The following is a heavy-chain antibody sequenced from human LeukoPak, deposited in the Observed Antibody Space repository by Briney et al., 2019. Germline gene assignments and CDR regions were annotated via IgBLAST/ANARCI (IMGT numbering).Heavy chain of an antibody. J-gene: IGHJ6*03. Sequence: PGGSLRLSCAASGFTFSSYRMSWVRQAPGKGLEWVANIKQDGSEKYYVDSVKGRFTISRDNAKNSLYLQMNSLRAEDTAVYYCARDRREIQVWPREYYYNYMDVWGKGTTVTISS. V-gene: IGHV3-7*01. CDR3: ARDRREIQVWPREYYYNYMDV. D-gene: IGHD5-18*01. CDR1: GFTFSSYR. CDR2: IKQDGSEK.